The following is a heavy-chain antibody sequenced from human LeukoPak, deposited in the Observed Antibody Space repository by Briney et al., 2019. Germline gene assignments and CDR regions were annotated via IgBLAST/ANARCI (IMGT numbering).Heavy chain of an antibody. J-gene: IGHJ4*02. CDR2: IYSGGST. V-gene: IGHV3-66*01. D-gene: IGHD4-17*01. CDR3: ARAIGDYDAGDY. CDR1: GFTVSTNY. Sequence: SGGSLRLSCAASGFTVSTNYMNWVRQAPGKGLEWVSVIYSGGSTYYADSVKGRFTISRDNSKNTLYLQMNSLRAEDTAVYYCARAIGDYDAGDYWGQGTLVTVSS.